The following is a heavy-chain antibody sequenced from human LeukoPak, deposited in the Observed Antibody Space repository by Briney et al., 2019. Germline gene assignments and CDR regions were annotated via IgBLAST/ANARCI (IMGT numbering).Heavy chain of an antibody. J-gene: IGHJ4*02. CDR2: IYQSGKT. V-gene: IGHV4-38-2*02. Sequence: SETLSLTCSVSGYSISSGYYWGWIRQPPGKGLEWMGIIYQSGKTYCNPSLESRVTISVDTSKNQFSLKMNSMTAADTSMYYCARGLPGGQLSRYDYWGQGTLVTVSS. CDR3: ARGLPGGQLSRYDY. CDR1: GYSISSGYY. D-gene: IGHD6-13*01.